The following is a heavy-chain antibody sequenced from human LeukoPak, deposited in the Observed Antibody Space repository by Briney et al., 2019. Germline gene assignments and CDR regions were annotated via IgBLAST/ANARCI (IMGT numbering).Heavy chain of an antibody. Sequence: ASVKVSCKVSGYTLTELSMHWVRQAPGKGLVWMGGFDPEDGETIYAQKFQGRVTMTEGTSTDTAYMELSSLRSEDTAVYYCATDRDSSRIFWDYWGQGTLVTVSS. CDR2: FDPEDGET. CDR1: GYTLTELS. D-gene: IGHD3-3*01. CDR3: ATDRDSSRIFWDY. V-gene: IGHV1-24*01. J-gene: IGHJ4*02.